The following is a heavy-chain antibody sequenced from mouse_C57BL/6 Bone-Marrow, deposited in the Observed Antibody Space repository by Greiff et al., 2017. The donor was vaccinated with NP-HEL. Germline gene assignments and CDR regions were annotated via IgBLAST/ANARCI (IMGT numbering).Heavy chain of an antibody. CDR2: INPGSGGT. CDR3: ARERSGYAMDY. J-gene: IGHJ4*01. Sequence: VQLQQSGAELVRPGTSVKVSCKASGYAFTNYLIEWVKQRPGQGLEWIGVINPGSGGTNYNEKFKGKANLTADKSSSTAYMQLSSLTSEDSAVYFCARERSGYAMDYWGQGTSVTVSS. D-gene: IGHD3-2*02. CDR1: GYAFTNYL. V-gene: IGHV1-54*01.